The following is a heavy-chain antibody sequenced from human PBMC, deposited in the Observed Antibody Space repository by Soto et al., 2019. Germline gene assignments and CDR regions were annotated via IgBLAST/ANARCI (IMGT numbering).Heavy chain of an antibody. CDR3: ARAKYDWNYSHYYGLDV. V-gene: IGHV4-59*01. Sequence: SETLSLTCTVSGGSISSYYWTWIRQPPGKGLEWIGYVYYSGSTNHNPSLKSRVTISVDTSKSQFSLRLSSVTTADTAVYYCARAKYDWNYSHYYGLDVWGQGTTVTVSS. D-gene: IGHD1-7*01. CDR1: GGSISSYY. J-gene: IGHJ6*02. CDR2: VYYSGST.